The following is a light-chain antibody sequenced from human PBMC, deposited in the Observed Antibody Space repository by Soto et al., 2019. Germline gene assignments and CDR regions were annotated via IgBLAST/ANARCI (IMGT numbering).Light chain of an antibody. Sequence: EIVLTQSPGTLSLSPGERATLSCRASQSVSSSYLAWYQQTPGQAPRLLLYGASSRATGIPDRFSGSGSGTDFTLTISRLEAEDIAVYYCQQYGSSAWTFGQGTKVEIK. J-gene: IGKJ1*01. V-gene: IGKV3-20*01. CDR2: GAS. CDR3: QQYGSSAWT. CDR1: QSVSSSY.